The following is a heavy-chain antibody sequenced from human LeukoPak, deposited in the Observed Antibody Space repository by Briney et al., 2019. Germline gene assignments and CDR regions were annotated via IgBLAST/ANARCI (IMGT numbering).Heavy chain of an antibody. V-gene: IGHV3-66*02. CDR1: GFTFSSNY. CDR2: IYSGGST. CDR3: AREHQLLYLDY. D-gene: IGHD2-2*01. Sequence: GGSLRLSCAASGFTFSSNYMSWVRQAPGKGLEWVSVIYSGGSTYYADSVKGRFTIYRDNSKNTLYLQMNSLSAEDTAVYYCAREHQLLYLDYWGQGTLVTVSS. J-gene: IGHJ4*02.